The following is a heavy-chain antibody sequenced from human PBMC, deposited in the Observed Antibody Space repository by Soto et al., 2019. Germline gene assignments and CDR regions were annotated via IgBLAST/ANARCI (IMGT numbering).Heavy chain of an antibody. CDR3: ARERSVVGATISYYFDY. J-gene: IGHJ4*02. D-gene: IGHD1-26*01. Sequence: GASVKVSCKASGYTFTSYAMHWVRQAPGQRLEWMGWINAGNGNTKYSQKFQGRVTITRDTSASTAYMELSSLRSEDTAVYYCARERSVVGATISYYFDYWGQGTLVTVSS. CDR1: GYTFTSYA. CDR2: INAGNGNT. V-gene: IGHV1-3*01.